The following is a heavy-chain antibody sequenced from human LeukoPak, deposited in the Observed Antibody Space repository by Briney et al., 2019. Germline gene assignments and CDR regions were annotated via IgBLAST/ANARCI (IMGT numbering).Heavy chain of an antibody. D-gene: IGHD3-10*01. CDR3: ARYSSSKTYYLTND. Sequence: SETLSLTCTVSGGSISSSSYYWGWIRQPPGKGLEWIGSIYYSGSTYYNPSLKSRVTISVDKSKNQFSLKLSSVTAADTAVYYCARYSSSKTYYLTNDWGQGTLVTVSS. CDR1: GGSISSSSYY. V-gene: IGHV4-39*07. J-gene: IGHJ4*02. CDR2: IYYSGST.